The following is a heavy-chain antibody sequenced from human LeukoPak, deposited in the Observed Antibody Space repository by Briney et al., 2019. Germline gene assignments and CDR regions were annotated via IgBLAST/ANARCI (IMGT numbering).Heavy chain of an antibody. Sequence: ASVKVSCKASGYIYSSHGLSWVRQAPGQGREWLGWINGNNGDTEFAHQLQDRFTMTRGTSTGPAYLELRSLRSDDTAMYFCARDLTGCSGAACYGENFGMDVWGQGTTVIVSS. V-gene: IGHV1-18*01. J-gene: IGHJ6*02. CDR1: GYIYSSHG. CDR2: INGNNGDT. D-gene: IGHD2-15*01. CDR3: ARDLTGCSGAACYGENFGMDV.